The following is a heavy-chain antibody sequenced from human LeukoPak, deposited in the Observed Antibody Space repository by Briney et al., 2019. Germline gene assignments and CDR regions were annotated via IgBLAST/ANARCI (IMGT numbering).Heavy chain of an antibody. D-gene: IGHD5-24*01. CDR3: ARHTRDGYNDLFDY. CDR2: IYYSGST. J-gene: IGHJ4*02. V-gene: IGHV4-59*08. CDR1: GGSISSYY. Sequence: SETLSLTCTVSGGSISSYYWSWIRQPPGKGLEWIGYIYYSGSTNYNPSLKSRVTISVDTSKNQFSLKLSSVTAADTAVYCCARHTRDGYNDLFDYWGQGTLVTVSS.